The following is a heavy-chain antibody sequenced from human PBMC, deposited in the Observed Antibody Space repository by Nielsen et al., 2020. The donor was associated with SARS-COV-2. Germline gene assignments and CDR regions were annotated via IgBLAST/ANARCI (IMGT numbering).Heavy chain of an antibody. CDR3: ASGLDAAAGLFDY. Sequence: SVKVSCKASGGTFSSYAISWVRQAPGQGLEWMGRIIPILGIANYAQKLQGRVTITTDKSTSTAYMELSSLRSEDTAVYYCASGLDAAAGLFDYWGQGTLVTVSS. CDR1: GGTFSSYA. D-gene: IGHD6-13*01. CDR2: IIPILGIA. V-gene: IGHV1-69*04. J-gene: IGHJ4*02.